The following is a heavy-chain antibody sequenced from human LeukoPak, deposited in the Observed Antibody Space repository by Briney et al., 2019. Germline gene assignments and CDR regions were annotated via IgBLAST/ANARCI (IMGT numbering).Heavy chain of an antibody. CDR3: AKVALNYYGSGTYLMDV. Sequence: GGSLRLSCAASGFTFSSHAMSWVRQAPGKGLEWVSGISGSGGTSYYADSVKGRFTISRDNSKNTLYLQMNSLRAEDTAVYYCAKVALNYYGSGTYLMDVWGKGTTVIVSS. V-gene: IGHV3-23*01. CDR2: ISGSGGTS. CDR1: GFTFSSHA. D-gene: IGHD3-10*01. J-gene: IGHJ6*04.